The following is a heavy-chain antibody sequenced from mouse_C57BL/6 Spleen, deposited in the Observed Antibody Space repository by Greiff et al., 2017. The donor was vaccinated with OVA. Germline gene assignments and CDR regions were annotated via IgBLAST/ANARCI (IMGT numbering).Heavy chain of an antibody. V-gene: IGHV1-15*01. CDR3: TRYDYYGSSPYYAMDY. CDR1: GYTFTDYE. Sequence: VQLVESGAELVRPGASVTLSCKASGYTFTDYEMNWVKQTPVHGLEWIGAIDPETGGTAYNQKFKGKATLTADKSSSTAYMELRSLTSEDSAVYYCTRYDYYGSSPYYAMDYWGQGTSVTVSS. CDR2: IDPETGGT. J-gene: IGHJ4*01. D-gene: IGHD1-1*01.